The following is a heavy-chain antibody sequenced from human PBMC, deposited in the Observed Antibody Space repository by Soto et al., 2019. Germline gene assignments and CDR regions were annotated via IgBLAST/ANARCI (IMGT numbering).Heavy chain of an antibody. D-gene: IGHD2-15*01. CDR3: ARDRVDCSGGSCSSHDFDY. CDR2: ISSSSSYT. V-gene: IGHV3-11*05. J-gene: IGHJ4*02. CDR1: GFTFSDYY. Sequence: QVQLVESGGGLVKPGGSLRLSCAASGFTFSDYYMSWIRQAPGKGLEWVSYISSSSSYTNYADSVKGRFTISRDNAKNSLYLQMISLRAEDSAVYYCARDRVDCSGGSCSSHDFDYWGQGTLVTVSS.